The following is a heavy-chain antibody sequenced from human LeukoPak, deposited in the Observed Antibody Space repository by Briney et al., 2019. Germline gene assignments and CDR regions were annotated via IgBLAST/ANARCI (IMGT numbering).Heavy chain of an antibody. CDR2: ISVNNGGT. V-gene: IGHV1-18*01. Sequence: ASVKVSCKASGYTFTSYGISWVRQAPGQSLEWMGWISVNNGGTNYAQSFQDRVTLTRDTSTNTAYLELRSLRSDDTAIIYCATATQPRGYFLHWGQGTLVTVSS. D-gene: IGHD2-2*01. J-gene: IGHJ1*01. CDR1: GYTFTSYG. CDR3: ATATQPRGYFLH.